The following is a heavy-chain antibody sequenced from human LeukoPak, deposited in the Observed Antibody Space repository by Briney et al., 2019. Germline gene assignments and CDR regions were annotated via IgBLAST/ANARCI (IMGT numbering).Heavy chain of an antibody. CDR1: GGSFSGYY. CDR3: ARGDYYGSGRTPDFDY. V-gene: IGHV4-34*01. CDR2: INHSGST. D-gene: IGHD3-10*01. J-gene: IGHJ4*02. Sequence: SETLSLTCAVYGGSFSGYYWSWIRQPPGKGLEWIGEINHSGSTNYNPSLKSRVTISVDTSKNLFSLKLSSVTAADTAVYYCARGDYYGSGRTPDFDYWGQGTLVTVSS.